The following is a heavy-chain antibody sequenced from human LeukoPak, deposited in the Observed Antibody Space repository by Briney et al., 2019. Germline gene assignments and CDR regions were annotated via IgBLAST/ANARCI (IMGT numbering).Heavy chain of an antibody. Sequence: GGSLRLSCAASGFTFSSYSMNWVRQAPGKGLEWVSYISSSSSTVYYADSVKGRFTISRDNAKNSLYLQMNSLRAEDTAVYYCAYQGEFRAFDYWGQGTLVTVSS. CDR2: ISSSSSTV. D-gene: IGHD3-10*01. V-gene: IGHV3-48*01. CDR3: AYQGEFRAFDY. CDR1: GFTFSSYS. J-gene: IGHJ4*02.